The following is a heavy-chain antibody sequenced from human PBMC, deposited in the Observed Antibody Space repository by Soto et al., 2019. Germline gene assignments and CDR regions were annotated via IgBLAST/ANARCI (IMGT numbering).Heavy chain of an antibody. CDR2: IYYSGST. CDR1: GGSISSYY. V-gene: IGHV4-59*08. Sequence: SETLSLTCTVSGGSISSYYWSWIRQPPGKGLEWIGYIYYSGSTNYNPSLKSRVTISVDTSKNQFSLKLSSVTAADTAVYYCARHAGSSWYARFDPWGQGTLVTVSS. CDR3: ARHAGSSWYARFDP. D-gene: IGHD6-13*01. J-gene: IGHJ5*02.